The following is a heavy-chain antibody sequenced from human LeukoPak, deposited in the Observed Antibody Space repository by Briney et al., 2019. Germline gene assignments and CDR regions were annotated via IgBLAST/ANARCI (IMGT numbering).Heavy chain of an antibody. CDR2: ISGSGVSR. CDR3: AKDGQFTSSWFDW. V-gene: IGHV3-23*01. Sequence: PGGSVRLFCAASGFAFSSYAMTWVRQAPGKGPEWVSTISGSGVSRDYADSAKGRFPVSRDNPENTLYLQVNSLRAEDTAIYYCAKDGQFTSSWFDWWGQGTLVTVS. CDR1: GFAFSSYA. D-gene: IGHD2-2*01. J-gene: IGHJ5*01.